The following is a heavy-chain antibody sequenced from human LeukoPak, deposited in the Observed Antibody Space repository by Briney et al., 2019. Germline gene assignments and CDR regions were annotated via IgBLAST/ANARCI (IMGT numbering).Heavy chain of an antibody. CDR2: ISSSSSYI. V-gene: IGHV3-21*01. D-gene: IGHD6-6*01. J-gene: IGHJ4*02. Sequence: GGSLRLSCAAFGFTFSSYSMNWVRQAPGKGLEWVSSISSSSSYIYYADSVKGRFTISRDNAKNSLYLQMNSLRAEDTAVYYCVPSSSAPDFDYWGQGTLVTVSS. CDR1: GFTFSSYS. CDR3: VPSSSAPDFDY.